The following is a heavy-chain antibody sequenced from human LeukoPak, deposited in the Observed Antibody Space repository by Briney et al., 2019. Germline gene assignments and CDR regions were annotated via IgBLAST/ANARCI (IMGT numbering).Heavy chain of an antibody. CDR2: INRDGSER. V-gene: IGHV3-7*03. J-gene: IGHJ6*02. CDR1: GFTFSNYW. CDR3: ARRNAMDV. Sequence: GGSLRLSCAASGFTFSNYWMTWVRQAPGKGLEWVANINRDGSERYYVDSVKGRFTISRDDAKSLLYLQMNSLRAEDTAVYYCARRNAMDVWGQGTTVIVFS.